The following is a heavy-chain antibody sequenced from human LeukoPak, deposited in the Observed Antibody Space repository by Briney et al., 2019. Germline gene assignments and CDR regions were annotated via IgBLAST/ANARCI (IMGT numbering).Heavy chain of an antibody. V-gene: IGHV1-69*05. CDR2: IIPIFGTA. J-gene: IGHJ5*02. Sequence: SVKVSCKASGYTFTNYGISWVRQAPGQGLEWMGGIIPIFGTANYAQKFQGRVTITTDESTSTAYMELSSLRSEDTAVYYCARYYYGSGKDWFDPWGQGTLVTVSS. D-gene: IGHD3-10*01. CDR1: GYTFTNYG. CDR3: ARYYYGSGKDWFDP.